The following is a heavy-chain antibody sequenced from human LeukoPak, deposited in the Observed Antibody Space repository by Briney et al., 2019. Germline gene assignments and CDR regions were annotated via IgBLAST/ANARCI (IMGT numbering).Heavy chain of an antibody. V-gene: IGHV4-34*01. Sequence: PSETLSLTCAVYGGSFSGYYWSWIRQPPGKGLEWIGEINHSGSTNYNPSLKSRVTISVDTSKNQFSLKLSSVTAADTAVYYCASLRYSSSRPNYYYYYMDVWGKGTTVTDSS. CDR2: INHSGST. D-gene: IGHD6-6*01. J-gene: IGHJ6*03. CDR1: GGSFSGYY. CDR3: ASLRYSSSRPNYYYYYMDV.